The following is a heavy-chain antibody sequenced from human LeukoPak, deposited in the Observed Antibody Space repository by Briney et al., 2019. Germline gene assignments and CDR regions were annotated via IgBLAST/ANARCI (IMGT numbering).Heavy chain of an antibody. CDR1: GYTFTSYD. Sequence: ASVKVSCKASGYTFTSYDINWVRQAPGQGLEWMGRINPNSGGTNYAQKFQGRVTMTRDTSISTAYMELSRLRSDDTAVYYCARAIGVGATDDAFDIWGQGTMVTVSS. D-gene: IGHD1-26*01. J-gene: IGHJ3*02. CDR2: INPNSGGT. V-gene: IGHV1-2*06. CDR3: ARAIGVGATDDAFDI.